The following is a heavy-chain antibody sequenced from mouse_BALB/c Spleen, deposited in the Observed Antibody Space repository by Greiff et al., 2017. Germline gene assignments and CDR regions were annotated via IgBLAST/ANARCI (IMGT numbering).Heavy chain of an antibody. V-gene: IGHV1S56*01. CDR1: GYTFTSYY. CDR3: ARGEITSWFAY. D-gene: IGHD1-1*01. CDR2: IYPGNVNT. Sequence: VQGVESGPELVKPGASVRISCKASGYTFTSYYIHWVKQRPGQGLEWIGWIYPGNVNTKYNEKFKGKATLTADKSSSTAYMQLSSLTSEDSAVYFCARGEITSWFAYWGQGTLVTVSA. J-gene: IGHJ3*01.